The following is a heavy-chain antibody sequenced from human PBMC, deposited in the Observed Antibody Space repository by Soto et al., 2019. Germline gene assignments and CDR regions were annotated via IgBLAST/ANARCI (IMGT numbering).Heavy chain of an antibody. Sequence: SVKVSCKASGGTFSSSGFSWVRQAPGQGLEWMGMIVPSLDTTNYAQKFQARVTITADEVTSTAYMELRSLRSEDTAVYYCARWPQPRYTADPYAVDVWGQGTRVTVSS. CDR3: ARWPQPRYTADPYAVDV. CDR2: IVPSLDTT. V-gene: IGHV1-69*11. D-gene: IGHD3-16*02. CDR1: GGTFSSSG. J-gene: IGHJ6*02.